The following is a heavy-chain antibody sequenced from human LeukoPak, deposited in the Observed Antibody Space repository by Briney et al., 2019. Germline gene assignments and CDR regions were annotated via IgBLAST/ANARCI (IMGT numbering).Heavy chain of an antibody. CDR2: IYYSGST. CDR1: GGSISSHY. D-gene: IGHD3-22*01. CDR3: ARAVTYYYDSSGSHFDY. V-gene: IGHV4-59*11. Sequence: SETLSLTCTVSGGSISSHYWSWIRQPPGKGLEWIGYIYYSGSTNYNPSLQSRVTISVDTSKNQFSLKLSSVTAADTAVYYCARAVTYYYDSSGSHFDYWGQGTLVTVSS. J-gene: IGHJ4*02.